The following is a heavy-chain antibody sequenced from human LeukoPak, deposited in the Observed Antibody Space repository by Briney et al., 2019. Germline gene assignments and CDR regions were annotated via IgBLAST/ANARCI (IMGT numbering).Heavy chain of an antibody. Sequence: SETLSLTCVVYGGSFSTYYWSWIRQPPGKGLEWIGEINHSGSTNYNPSLKSRLTISVDTSKNQFSLQLNSVTPEDTAVYYCARDRWSYYFDYWGQGALVTVSS. CDR2: INHSGST. CDR1: GGSFSTYY. J-gene: IGHJ4*02. CDR3: ARDRWSYYFDY. D-gene: IGHD6-13*01. V-gene: IGHV4-34*01.